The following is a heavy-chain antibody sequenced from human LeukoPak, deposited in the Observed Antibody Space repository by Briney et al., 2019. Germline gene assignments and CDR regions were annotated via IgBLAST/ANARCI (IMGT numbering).Heavy chain of an antibody. J-gene: IGHJ5*02. CDR2: INPNSGGT. D-gene: IGHD4-23*01. V-gene: IGHV1-2*02. CDR1: GYTFTGYY. CDR3: ARDNSIHERGWWFDP. Sequence: GASVKVSCKASGYTFTGYYMHWVRQAPGQGLEWMGWINPNSGGTNYAQKFQGRVTMTRDTSISTDYTELSSLKSDDTAVYYCARDNSIHERGWWFDPWGQGTLVTVSS.